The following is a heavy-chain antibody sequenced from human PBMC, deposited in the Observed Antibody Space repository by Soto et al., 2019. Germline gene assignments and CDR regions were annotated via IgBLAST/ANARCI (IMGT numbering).Heavy chain of an antibody. CDR1: GYSFAGYW. D-gene: IGHD3-22*01. V-gene: IGHV5-10-1*01. J-gene: IGHJ4*02. CDR3: ARQIYDSDTGPNSQYYFDS. Sequence: GESLKISCKGSGYSFAGYWITWVRQKPGKGLEWMGRIDPSDSQTYYSPSFRGHVTISATKSITTVFLQWSSLRASDTAMYYCARQIYDSDTGPNSQYYFDSWGQGTPVTVSS. CDR2: IDPSDSQT.